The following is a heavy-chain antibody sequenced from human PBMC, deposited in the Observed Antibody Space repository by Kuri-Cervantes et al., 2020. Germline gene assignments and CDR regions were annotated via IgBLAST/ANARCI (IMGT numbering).Heavy chain of an antibody. CDR2: IYYSGNT. V-gene: IGHV4-59*01. J-gene: IGHJ4*02. CDR3: ASLQQWLVSPFDY. D-gene: IGHD6-19*01. Sequence: GSLRLSCTVSGGSISSYYWSRIRQPPGKGLEWIGYIYYSGNTNYNPSLKSRVTISVDTSKNQFSLKLSSVTAADTAVYYCASLQQWLVSPFDYWGQGTLVTVSS. CDR1: GGSISSYY.